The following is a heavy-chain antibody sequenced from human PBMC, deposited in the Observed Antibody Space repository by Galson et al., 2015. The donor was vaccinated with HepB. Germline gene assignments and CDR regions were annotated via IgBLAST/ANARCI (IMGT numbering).Heavy chain of an antibody. V-gene: IGHV3-23*01. CDR3: ARGGGGFLDS. D-gene: IGHD2/OR15-2a*01. J-gene: IGHJ4*02. Sequence: SLRLSCAASGFTFSSFGMAWVRQAPGKGLEWVSSIVGSGGGPVYADSVKGRFTISRDNSRNTLYLQMSSLRAEDTAVYYCARGGGGFLDSWGQGTLVTVSS. CDR2: IVGSGGGP. CDR1: GFTFSSFG.